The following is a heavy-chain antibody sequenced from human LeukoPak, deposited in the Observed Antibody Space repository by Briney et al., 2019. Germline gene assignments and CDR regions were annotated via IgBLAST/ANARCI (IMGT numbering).Heavy chain of an antibody. V-gene: IGHV4-4*02. CDR2: IYTSGST. J-gene: IGHJ4*02. Sequence: PSGTLSLTCAVSGGSISSSNWWSWVRQPPGKGLEWIGRIYTSGSTNYNPSLKSRVTMSVDTSKNQFSLKLSSVTAADTAVYYCAVSSSWYLYYFDYWGQGTLVTVSS. CDR1: GGSISSSNW. D-gene: IGHD6-13*01. CDR3: AVSSSWYLYYFDY.